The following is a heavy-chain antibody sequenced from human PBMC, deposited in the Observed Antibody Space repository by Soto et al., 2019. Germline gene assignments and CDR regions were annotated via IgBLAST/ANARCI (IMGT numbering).Heavy chain of an antibody. CDR1: GFTFRNYH. V-gene: IGHV3-48*01. J-gene: IGHJ4*02. D-gene: IGHD3-3*01. CDR2: ISFSGRTI. CDR3: ARGLRFLDWLSTPFDY. Sequence: EVQLVESGGGLVQPGGSLKLSCAASGFTFRNYHMNWVSQAPGKGLEWVSYISFSGRTIYYADSLKGRFTISRDNAKDSLYLQMVNLRAEDTAVYYCARGLRFLDWLSTPFDYWGQGTLVTVSS.